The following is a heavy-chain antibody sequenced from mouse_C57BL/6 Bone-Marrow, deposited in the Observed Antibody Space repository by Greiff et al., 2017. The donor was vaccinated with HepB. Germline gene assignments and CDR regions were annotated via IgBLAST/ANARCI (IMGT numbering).Heavy chain of an antibody. Sequence: DVHLVESGGGLVKPGGSLKLSCAASGFTFSDYGMHWVRQAPEKGLEWVAYISSGSSTIYYADTVKGRFTISRDNAKNTLFLQMTSLRSEDTAMYYCASPDAMDYWGQGTSVTVSS. CDR3: ASPDAMDY. CDR1: GFTFSDYG. V-gene: IGHV5-17*01. J-gene: IGHJ4*01. CDR2: ISSGSSTI.